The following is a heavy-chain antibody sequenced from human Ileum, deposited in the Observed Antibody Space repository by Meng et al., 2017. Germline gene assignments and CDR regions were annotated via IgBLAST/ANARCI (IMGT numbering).Heavy chain of an antibody. V-gene: IGHV4-30-4*01. D-gene: IGHD1-26*01. Sequence: VQLQESGPGLGKASQTLSLTCTVSGGSISSGDYYWSWIRQPPGKGLEWIGYIFDTGSPSYSPPLRSRLSISMDTSKNQFSLRLTSVSAADTAVYYCAASLDGNRFDPWGQGTLVTVSS. CDR1: GGSISSGDYY. J-gene: IGHJ5*02. CDR3: AASLDGNRFDP. CDR2: IFDTGSP.